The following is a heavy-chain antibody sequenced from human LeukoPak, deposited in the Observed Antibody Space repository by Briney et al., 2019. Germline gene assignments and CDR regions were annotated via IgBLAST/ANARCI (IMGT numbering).Heavy chain of an antibody. CDR3: LRELSGGYFDY. D-gene: IGHD3-10*01. Sequence: ASVKVSFKASGYTFSTYFLRLVRQAPGQGLEWMGIIDPSNDVTTYAQKFQGRITMTRDTSTSTVYMELGSLTSEDTAVYYCLRELSGGYFDYWGQGTLVTVSS. CDR1: GYTFSTYF. V-gene: IGHV1-46*01. CDR2: IDPSNDVT. J-gene: IGHJ4*02.